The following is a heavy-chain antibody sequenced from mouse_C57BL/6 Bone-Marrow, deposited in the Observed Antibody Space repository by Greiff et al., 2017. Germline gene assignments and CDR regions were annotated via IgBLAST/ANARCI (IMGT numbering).Heavy chain of an antibody. J-gene: IGHJ2*01. CDR1: GYSITSGYY. Sequence: QSGPGLVKPSQSLSLTCSVTGYSITSGYYWNWIRQFPGNKLAWMGYISYDGSNNYNPSLKNRISITRDTSKNQFFLKLNSVTTEDTATYYCARAGVVATWDFDYWGQGTTLTVSS. V-gene: IGHV3-6*01. D-gene: IGHD1-1*01. CDR3: ARAGVVATWDFDY. CDR2: ISYDGSN.